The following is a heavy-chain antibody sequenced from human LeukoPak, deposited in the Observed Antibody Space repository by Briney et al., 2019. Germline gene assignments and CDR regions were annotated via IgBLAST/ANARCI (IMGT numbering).Heavy chain of an antibody. CDR3: ARKGLTGDIGRASDI. D-gene: IGHD7-27*01. CDR2: IYHSGST. CDR1: GFTFSSYAM. J-gene: IGHJ3*02. Sequence: GSLRLSCAASGFTFSSYAMSWVRQPPGRGLEWIGEIYHSGSTNYNPSLKSRVTISVDKSENQFSLKLSSVTAADTAVYYCARKGLTGDIGRASDIWGQGTMVTVSS. V-gene: IGHV4-4*02.